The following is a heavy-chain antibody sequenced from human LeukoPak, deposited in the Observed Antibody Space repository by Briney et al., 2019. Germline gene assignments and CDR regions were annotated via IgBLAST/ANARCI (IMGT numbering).Heavy chain of an antibody. V-gene: IGHV3-7*01. CDR3: ARDGDNGYNPPHWVFDY. Sequence: GGSLRPSCAASGFSLSSYWMSWVRQAPGKGLEWVANITQDGSEKYYVDSVKGRFTISRDNAKNSLYLQMNSLRAEDTAVYYCARDGDNGYNPPHWVFDYWGQGTLVTVSS. CDR1: GFSLSSYW. D-gene: IGHD5-24*01. CDR2: ITQDGSEK. J-gene: IGHJ4*02.